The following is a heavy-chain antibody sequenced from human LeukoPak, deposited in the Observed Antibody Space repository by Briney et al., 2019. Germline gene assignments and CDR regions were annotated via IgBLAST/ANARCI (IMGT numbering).Heavy chain of an antibody. CDR3: ARNILWCLDP. V-gene: IGHV3-66*01. Sequence: RSGRSLRLSCAASGSTFSSYGMHWVRQAPGKGLEWVSAIYSGGSTYYADSVKGRFTISRDNSKNTLYLQMNSLRVEDTAVYYCARNILWCLDPWGQGTLVTVSS. D-gene: IGHD2-21*01. CDR2: IYSGGST. CDR1: GSTFSSYG. J-gene: IGHJ5*02.